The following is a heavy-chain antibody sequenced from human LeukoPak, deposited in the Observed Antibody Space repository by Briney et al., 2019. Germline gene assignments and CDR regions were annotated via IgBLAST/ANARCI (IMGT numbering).Heavy chain of an antibody. CDR3: ARGRAPSYGYFDY. V-gene: IGHV3-74*01. CDR2: ISTDGSST. D-gene: IGHD3-16*01. J-gene: IGHJ4*02. CDR1: GFTFSSDW. Sequence: GGSLRLSCAASGFTFSSDWMHWVRQAPGKGLVWVSRISTDGSSTYSADSVKGRFTISRDNTKNTLYLQMNSLRAEDTAVYYCARGRAPSYGYFDYWGQGTLVTVSS.